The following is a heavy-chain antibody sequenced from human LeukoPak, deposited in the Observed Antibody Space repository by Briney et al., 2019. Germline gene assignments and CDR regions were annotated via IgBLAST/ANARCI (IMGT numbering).Heavy chain of an antibody. CDR1: GFTFSDYY. J-gene: IGHJ4*02. V-gene: IGHV3-11*01. Sequence: PGGSLRLSCAASGFTFSDYYMSWIRQAPGKGLEWVSYISSSGSTIYYADSVKGRFTISRDNAKTSLYLQMNSLRAEDTAVYYCARVRNTAMAIYYFDYWGQGTLVTVSS. CDR3: ARVRNTAMAIYYFDY. CDR2: ISSSGSTI. D-gene: IGHD5-18*01.